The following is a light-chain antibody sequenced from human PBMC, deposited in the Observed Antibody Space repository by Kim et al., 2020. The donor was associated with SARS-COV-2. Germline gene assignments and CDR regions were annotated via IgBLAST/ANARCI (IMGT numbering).Light chain of an antibody. CDR1: QSLASREGYTF. CDR2: EVF. V-gene: IGKV2-30*01. J-gene: IGKJ2*01. CDR3: MQRTHWPHT. Sequence: VMTQSPLSLRVTVGQPASISCKSSQSLASREGYTFLDWLLQRPGQSPRRLIYEVFYRESGVPDRFSAGGSGTDFTLEISRVEAVDIGVYYCMQRTHWPHTFGQGTKLEIK.